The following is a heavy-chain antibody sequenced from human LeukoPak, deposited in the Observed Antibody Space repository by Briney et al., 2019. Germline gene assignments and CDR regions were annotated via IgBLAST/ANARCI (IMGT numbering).Heavy chain of an antibody. Sequence: GSLRLSCAASGFTFSSYAMSWIRQPPGKGLEWIGEINHSGSTNYNPSLKSRVTISVDTSKNQFSLKLSSVTAADTAVYYCAREEGSSGWYVAGYFDYWGQGTLVTVSS. CDR1: GFTFSSYA. D-gene: IGHD6-19*01. J-gene: IGHJ4*02. CDR2: INHSGST. CDR3: AREEGSSGWYVAGYFDY. V-gene: IGHV4-34*01.